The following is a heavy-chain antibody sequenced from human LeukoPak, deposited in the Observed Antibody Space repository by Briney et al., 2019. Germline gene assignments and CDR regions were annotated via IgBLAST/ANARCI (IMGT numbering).Heavy chain of an antibody. Sequence: SQTLSLTCTVSGGFISSGSYYWSWIRQPPGKGLEWIGYFHNSGTSTYNPSLKSRVTISADTSKNQFSLKLNSLTTADTAVYYCTRGAGWLIDYWGQGILVTVSS. V-gene: IGHV4-61*01. CDR2: FHNSGTS. CDR3: TRGAGWLIDY. D-gene: IGHD3-16*01. CDR1: GGFISSGSYY. J-gene: IGHJ4*02.